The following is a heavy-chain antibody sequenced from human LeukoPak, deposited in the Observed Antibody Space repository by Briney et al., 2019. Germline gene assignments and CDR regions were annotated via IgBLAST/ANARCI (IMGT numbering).Heavy chain of an antibody. J-gene: IGHJ6*02. Sequence: SQTLSLTCAIPGDSVSSNSAAWNWIRQSPSRGLEWLGRTYYRSKWYNDYAVSVKSQITINPDTSKNQFSLQLNSVTPEDTAVYYCARDRPPDIVVVPAARYYYYGMDVWGQGTTVTVSS. D-gene: IGHD2-2*01. CDR3: ARDRPPDIVVVPAARYYYYGMDV. CDR1: GDSVSSNSAA. V-gene: IGHV6-1*01. CDR2: TYYRSKWYN.